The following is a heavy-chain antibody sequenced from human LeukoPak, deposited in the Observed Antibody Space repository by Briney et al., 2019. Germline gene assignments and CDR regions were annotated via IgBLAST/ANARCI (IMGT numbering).Heavy chain of an antibody. CDR2: IYYSGST. J-gene: IGHJ6*03. CDR3: ARSYYDFWSGYWSYYYYMDV. CDR1: GGSISSYY. D-gene: IGHD3-3*01. Sequence: SETLSLTCTVSGGSISSYYWSWIRQPPGKGLEWIGYIYYSGSTNYNPSLKSRVTISVDTSKNQFSLKLSSVTAADTAVYYCARSYYDFWSGYWSYYYYMDVWGKGTTVTVSS. V-gene: IGHV4-59*01.